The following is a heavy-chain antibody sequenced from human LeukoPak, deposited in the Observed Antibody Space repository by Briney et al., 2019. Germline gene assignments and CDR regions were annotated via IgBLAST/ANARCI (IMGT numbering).Heavy chain of an antibody. V-gene: IGHV1-18*01. D-gene: IGHD2-15*01. CDR1: GYTFTSYG. CDR3: ARDRVVVAATGPNWFDP. Sequence: ASVKVSCKASGYTFTSYGISWVRQAPGQGLEWMGWISAYNGNTNYAQKLQGRVTMTTGTSTSTAYMELRSLRSDDTAVYYCARDRVVVAATGPNWFDPWGQGTLVTVSS. CDR2: ISAYNGNT. J-gene: IGHJ5*02.